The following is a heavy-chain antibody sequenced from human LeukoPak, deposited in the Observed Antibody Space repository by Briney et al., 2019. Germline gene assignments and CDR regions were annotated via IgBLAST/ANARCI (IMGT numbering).Heavy chain of an antibody. CDR3: ARVIGGSGGGSWHNDY. Sequence: SETLSLTCTVSGVSISSYYWSWIRQPPGKGLEWIGEINHSGSTNYNPSLKSRVTISVDTSKNQFSLKLSSVTAADTAVYYCARVIGGSGGGSWHNDYWGQGTLVTVSS. D-gene: IGHD2-15*01. V-gene: IGHV4-34*01. CDR1: GVSISSYY. CDR2: INHSGST. J-gene: IGHJ4*02.